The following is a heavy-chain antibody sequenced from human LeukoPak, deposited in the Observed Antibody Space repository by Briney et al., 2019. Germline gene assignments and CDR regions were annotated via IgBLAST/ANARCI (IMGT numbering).Heavy chain of an antibody. V-gene: IGHV5-51*01. D-gene: IGHD5-18*01. Sequence: GESLKISCKGSGYTFTNYWIGWVRQMPGKGLEYMGIIYPGDSATRYSPSFQGQVTISADKSISTAYLQRSSLKASDTAMYYCARPESGSSYGYYDHWGQGTLVTVSS. CDR2: IYPGDSAT. J-gene: IGHJ4*02. CDR3: ARPESGSSYGYYDH. CDR1: GYTFTNYW.